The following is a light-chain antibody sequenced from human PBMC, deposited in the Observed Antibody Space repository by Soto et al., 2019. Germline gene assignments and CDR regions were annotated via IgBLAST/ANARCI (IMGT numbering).Light chain of an antibody. Sequence: QSVLTQPASVSGSPGQSINISCTGTSSDVGGYDYVSWYQLHPGKAPKLMVFEVSNRPSGVSYRFSGSKSGNTASLTISWLQSEYESDYFCSSYSISTAYLFGTGTKVTVL. CDR1: SSDVGGYDY. J-gene: IGLJ1*01. V-gene: IGLV2-14*01. CDR2: EVS. CDR3: SSYSISTAYL.